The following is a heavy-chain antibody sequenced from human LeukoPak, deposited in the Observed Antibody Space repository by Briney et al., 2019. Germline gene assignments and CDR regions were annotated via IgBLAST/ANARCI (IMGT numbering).Heavy chain of an antibody. J-gene: IGHJ6*04. D-gene: IGHD3-9*01. CDR3: ARANYDILTGYRHYYYGMDV. V-gene: IGHV1-69*13. Sequence: ASVKVSCKASGGTFSSYAISWVRQAPGQGLEWTGGIIPIFGTANYAQKFQGRVTITADESTSTAYMELSSLRSEDTAVYYCARANYDILTGYRHYYYGMDVWGKGTTVTVSS. CDR1: GGTFSSYA. CDR2: IIPIFGTA.